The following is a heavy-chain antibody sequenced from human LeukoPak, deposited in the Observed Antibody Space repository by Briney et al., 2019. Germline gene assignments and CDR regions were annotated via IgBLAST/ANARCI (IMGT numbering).Heavy chain of an antibody. CDR1: GGSISSYY. J-gene: IGHJ4*02. D-gene: IGHD3-10*01. CDR2: IYHSGST. V-gene: IGHV4-38-2*02. CDR3: ARDYYYGSGSHN. Sequence: PSETLSLTCTVSGGSISSYYWSWIRQPPGKGLEWIGSIYHSGSTYYNPSLKSRVTISVDTSKNQFSLKLSSVTAADTAVYYCARDYYYGSGSHNWGQGALVTVSS.